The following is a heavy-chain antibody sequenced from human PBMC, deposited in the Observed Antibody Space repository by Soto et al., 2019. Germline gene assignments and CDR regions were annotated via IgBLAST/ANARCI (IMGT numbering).Heavy chain of an antibody. Sequence: ASVKVSCKASGYTFTSYDINWVRQATGQGREGMGWMNPNSGNTGYAQKLQGRVTMTRNTSISTAYMELSSLRSEDTAVYDCATGGYCSSTSCYNYYYYYGMDVWGQGTTVTVSS. CDR1: GYTFTSYD. CDR2: MNPNSGNT. CDR3: ATGGYCSSTSCYNYYYYYGMDV. V-gene: IGHV1-8*01. J-gene: IGHJ6*02. D-gene: IGHD2-2*01.